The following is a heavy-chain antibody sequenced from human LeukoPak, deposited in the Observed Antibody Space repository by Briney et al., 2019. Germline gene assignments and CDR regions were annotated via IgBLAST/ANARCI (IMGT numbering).Heavy chain of an antibody. CDR2: ISSSGSTI. D-gene: IGHD5-18*01. CDR3: ARDQPIGYNYGYPFDN. CDR1: GFTFSDYY. V-gene: IGHV3-11*04. Sequence: GGSLRLSCAASGFTFSDYYMSWIRQAPGKGLEWVAYISSSGSTIYYADSVKGRFTISRDNAKNSLYLQMNNLRVEDTAVYYCARDQPIGYNYGYPFDNSGHGTLVSVSS. J-gene: IGHJ4*01.